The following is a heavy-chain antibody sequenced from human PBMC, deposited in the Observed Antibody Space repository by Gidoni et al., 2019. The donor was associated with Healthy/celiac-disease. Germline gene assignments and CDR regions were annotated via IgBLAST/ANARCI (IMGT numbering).Heavy chain of an antibody. CDR2: INHSGST. CDR3: ARPTHSGSTGGFDY. Sequence: QVQLQQWGAGLLKPSETLSLTCAVYGGSFSGYYWSWILQPPGKGLEWIGEINHSGSTNYNPSLKSRVTISVDTSKNQFSLKLSSVTAADTAVYYCARPTHSGSTGGFDYWGQGTLVTVSS. D-gene: IGHD1-26*01. CDR1: GGSFSGYY. J-gene: IGHJ4*02. V-gene: IGHV4-34*01.